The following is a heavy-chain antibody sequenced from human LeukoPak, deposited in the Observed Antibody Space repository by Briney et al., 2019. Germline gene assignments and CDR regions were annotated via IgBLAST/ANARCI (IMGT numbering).Heavy chain of an antibody. Sequence: APVKVSCKASGYTFTSYGISWVRQAPGQGLEWMGWISAYNGNTNYAQKLQGRVTMTTDTSTSTAYMELRSLRSDDTAVYYCARGGQSVKTYYYGSSGYLEVFDYWGQGTLVTVSS. CDR1: GYTFTSYG. D-gene: IGHD3-22*01. CDR3: ARGGQSVKTYYYGSSGYLEVFDY. CDR2: ISAYNGNT. V-gene: IGHV1-18*01. J-gene: IGHJ4*02.